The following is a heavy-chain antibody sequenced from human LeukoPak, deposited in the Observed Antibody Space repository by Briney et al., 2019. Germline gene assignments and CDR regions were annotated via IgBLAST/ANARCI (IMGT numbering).Heavy chain of an antibody. D-gene: IGHD3-22*01. CDR2: ISSSSSYI. J-gene: IGHJ4*02. V-gene: IGHV3-21*01. CDR1: GFTFSSYS. Sequence: GGSLRLSCAASGFTFSSYSMNWVRQAPGKGLEWVSSISSSSSYIYYADSVKGRFTISRDNAKNSLYLQMNSLRAEDTAVYYCARDLYYDSSGYRYFDYWGQGTLVTVPS. CDR3: ARDLYYDSSGYRYFDY.